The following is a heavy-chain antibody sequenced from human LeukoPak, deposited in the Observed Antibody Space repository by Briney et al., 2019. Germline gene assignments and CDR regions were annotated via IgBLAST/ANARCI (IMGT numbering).Heavy chain of an antibody. CDR3: ATGTYAAAGQKLLGGRAFDI. CDR2: FDPGDGET. V-gene: IGHV1-24*01. J-gene: IGHJ3*02. CDR1: GYTLTELS. D-gene: IGHD2-15*01. Sequence: ASVKVSCKVSGYTLTELSMHWVRQAPGKGLEWVGGFDPGDGETSYAQKFQGRGTMTEDTSTDTAYMELSRLRSEDTAVYYCATGTYAAAGQKLLGGRAFDICGQATMVAVSS.